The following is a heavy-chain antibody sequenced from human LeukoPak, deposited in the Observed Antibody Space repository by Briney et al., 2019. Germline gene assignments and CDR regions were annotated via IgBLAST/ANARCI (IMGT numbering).Heavy chain of an antibody. Sequence: GGSLRLSCAASGFTFSSYAMSWVRQAPGKGLEWVSAISGSGGSTYYADSVKGRLTISRDNSKNTLYLQTNSLRAEVTAVYYCAKVKGGITMMVAFYWGQGTLVTVSS. CDR1: GFTFSSYA. D-gene: IGHD3-22*01. J-gene: IGHJ4*02. V-gene: IGHV3-23*01. CDR3: AKVKGGITMMVAFY. CDR2: ISGSGGST.